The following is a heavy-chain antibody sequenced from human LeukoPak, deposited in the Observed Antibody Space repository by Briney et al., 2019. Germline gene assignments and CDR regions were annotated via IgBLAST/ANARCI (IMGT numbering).Heavy chain of an antibody. CDR1: GFTFDDYA. CDR2: ISWNSGSI. Sequence: GRSLRLPCAASGFTFDDYAMHWVRQAPGKGLEWVSGISWNSGSIGYADSVKGRFTISRDNAKNSLYLQMNSLRAEDMALYYCAKGPSGYYKGNYFDYRGQGTLVTVSS. D-gene: IGHD3-3*01. J-gene: IGHJ4*02. V-gene: IGHV3-9*03. CDR3: AKGPSGYYKGNYFDY.